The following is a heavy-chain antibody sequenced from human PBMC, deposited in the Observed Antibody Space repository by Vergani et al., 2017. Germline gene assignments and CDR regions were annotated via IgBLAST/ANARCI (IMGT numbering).Heavy chain of an antibody. J-gene: IGHJ3*02. Sequence: QVQLVQSGAEVKKPGSSVKVSCKASGGTFSSYGMHWVRQAPGKGLEWVAFIRYDGSNKYYADSVKGRFTISRDNSKNTLYLQMNSLRAEDTAVYYCARDRGYSSSGNDAFDIWGQGTMVTVSS. CDR1: GGTFSSYG. CDR2: IRYDGSNK. V-gene: IGHV3-30*02. CDR3: ARDRGYSSSGNDAFDI. D-gene: IGHD6-6*01.